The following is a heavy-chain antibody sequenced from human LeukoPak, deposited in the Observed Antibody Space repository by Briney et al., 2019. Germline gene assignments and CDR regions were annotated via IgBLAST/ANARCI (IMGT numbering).Heavy chain of an antibody. CDR3: ARGFPPRIYYDSSGYYSYYFDY. Sequence: ASVKVSCKASGYTFTNCGITWVRQAPGQGLEWMGWISGYNGNTKYPQKLQGRLTMTTDTSTSTAYMELRSLRSDDTAVYYCARGFPPRIYYDSSGYYSYYFDYWGQGTLVTVSS. CDR2: ISGYNGNT. D-gene: IGHD3-22*01. CDR1: GYTFTNCG. V-gene: IGHV1-18*01. J-gene: IGHJ4*02.